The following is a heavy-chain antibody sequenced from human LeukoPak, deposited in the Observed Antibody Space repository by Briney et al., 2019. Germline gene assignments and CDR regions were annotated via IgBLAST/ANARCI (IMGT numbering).Heavy chain of an antibody. D-gene: IGHD3-10*01. CDR2: ISYDGSNK. CDR1: GFSFSSYG. V-gene: IGHV3-30*18. J-gene: IGHJ4*02. Sequence: GGSLRLSCVVSGFSFSSYGMHWVRQAPGKGLEWVAVISYDGSNKYYADSVKGRFTISRDNSKNTLYLQMNSLRAEDTAVYYCAKDQLRFGELQYYFDYWGQGTLVTVSS. CDR3: AKDQLRFGELQYYFDY.